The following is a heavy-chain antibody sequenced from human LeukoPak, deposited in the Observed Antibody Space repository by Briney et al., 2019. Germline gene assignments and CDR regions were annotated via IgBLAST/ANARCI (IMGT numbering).Heavy chain of an antibody. CDR3: AKNTSGSYFDH. Sequence: GGSLRLSCAASGFSFSTYDMTWVRQAPGKGLEWVSAISGSVSSTNYADSVKGRFTISRDNSKNTLYLQMNSLRAEDTAVYYCAKNTSGSYFDHWGQGTLVTVSS. CDR1: GFSFSTYD. D-gene: IGHD1-26*01. CDR2: ISGSVSST. V-gene: IGHV3-23*01. J-gene: IGHJ4*02.